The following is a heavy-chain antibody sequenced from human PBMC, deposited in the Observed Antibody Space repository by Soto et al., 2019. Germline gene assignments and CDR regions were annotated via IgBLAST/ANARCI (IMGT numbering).Heavy chain of an antibody. V-gene: IGHV4-30-2*01. CDR1: GGSISRGGYS. CDR2: MYHSGST. D-gene: IGHD5-18*01. CDR3: TTVPHSFIPGDTAFYYFDY. Sequence: PSETLSLTCAVSGGSISRGGYSWGWVPQPSGEGLEWIGYMYHSGSTFYNPSLKSRVTRSIDRSKNQFSLKLSSVTAADTAVYYCTTVPHSFIPGDTAFYYFDYWGPGTLVTVSS. J-gene: IGHJ4*02.